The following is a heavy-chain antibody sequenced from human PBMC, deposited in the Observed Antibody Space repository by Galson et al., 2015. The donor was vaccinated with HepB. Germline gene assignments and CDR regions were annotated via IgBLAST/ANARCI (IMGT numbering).Heavy chain of an antibody. Sequence: PALVKPTQTLTLTCTFSGFSLSTSGVGVGWIRQPPGKALEWLALIYWNDDKRYSPSLKSRLTITKDTSKNQVVLTMTNMDPVDTATYYCAHSANYDFWSGYYLTKYYFDYWGQGTLVTVSS. CDR3: AHSANYDFWSGYYLTKYYFDY. V-gene: IGHV2-5*01. D-gene: IGHD3-3*01. J-gene: IGHJ4*02. CDR1: GFSLSTSGVG. CDR2: IYWNDDK.